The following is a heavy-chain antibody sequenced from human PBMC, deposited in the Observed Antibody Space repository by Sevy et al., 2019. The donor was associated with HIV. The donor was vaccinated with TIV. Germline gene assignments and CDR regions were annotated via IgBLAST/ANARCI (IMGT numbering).Heavy chain of an antibody. CDR3: AREHTGSFPAF. V-gene: IGHV3-48*02. CDR1: GFTFRDYP. J-gene: IGHJ4*02. Sequence: GGSLRLSCAASGFTFRDYPMNWIRQAPGKGLEWLSYFSRASDSIYYADSVMGRFTVSRDNAKNSLYLQMDRLSDEDTAIYYCAREHTGSFPAFWGQGTLVTVSS. CDR2: FSRASDSI. D-gene: IGHD1-26*01.